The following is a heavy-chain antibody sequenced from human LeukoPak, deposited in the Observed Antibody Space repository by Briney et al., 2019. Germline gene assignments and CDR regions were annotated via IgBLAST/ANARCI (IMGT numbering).Heavy chain of an antibody. CDR2: INHSGST. CDR1: GGSFSGYY. Sequence: SETLSLTCAVYGGSFSGYYWSWIRQPPGKGLEWIGEINHSGSTNYNPSLKSRVTISVDTSKNQLSLKLSPVTAADTAVYYCARAGGSYFMDYFDYWGQGTLVTVSS. V-gene: IGHV4-34*01. J-gene: IGHJ4*02. CDR3: ARAGGSYFMDYFDY. D-gene: IGHD1-26*01.